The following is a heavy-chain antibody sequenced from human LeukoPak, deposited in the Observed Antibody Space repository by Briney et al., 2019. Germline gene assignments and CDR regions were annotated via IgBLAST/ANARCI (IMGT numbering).Heavy chain of an antibody. CDR2: IYYSGST. Sequence: SETLSLTCTVSGGSISSYYWSWIRQRPGQGLEWIGYIYYSGSTNYNPSHKSRVTISVDTSKNKFSLKLSSVTAADTAVYYCARGCIAARLYYYYYHMDVWGKGTTVTVSS. CDR3: ARGCIAARLYYYYYHMDV. CDR1: GGSISSYY. D-gene: IGHD6-6*01. J-gene: IGHJ6*03. V-gene: IGHV4-59*13.